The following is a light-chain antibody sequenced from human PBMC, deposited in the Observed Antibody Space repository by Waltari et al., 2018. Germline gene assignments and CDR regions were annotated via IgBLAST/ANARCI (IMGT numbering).Light chain of an antibody. CDR1: STDLGSSTL. J-gene: IGLJ2*01. CDR3: FSYADGRSLV. V-gene: IGLV2-23*01. CDR2: EGP. Sequence: QSALTQPASVSGSPGQSITISCTGSSTDLGSSTLVSWYQHHPAKAPKLLIYEGPERPSGISHRFSGSKSGNTASLTISSRQPDDEADYYCFSYADGRSLVFGGGTKLTVL.